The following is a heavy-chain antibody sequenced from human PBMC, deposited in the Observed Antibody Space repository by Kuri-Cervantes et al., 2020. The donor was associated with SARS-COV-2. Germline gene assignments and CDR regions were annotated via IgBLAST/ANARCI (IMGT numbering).Heavy chain of an antibody. Sequence: ESLKISCTVPGGSISSSYWSWIRQPPGKGLEWIGYIYYSGSVSYNPSLMSRVTISVDTSKNQFSLRLTSVTAADTAVYYCTTVTPSSVFDFWGQGTLVTVSS. CDR1: GGSISSSY. CDR2: IYYSGSV. J-gene: IGHJ4*02. V-gene: IGHV4-59*01. CDR3: TTVTPSSVFDF. D-gene: IGHD4-17*01.